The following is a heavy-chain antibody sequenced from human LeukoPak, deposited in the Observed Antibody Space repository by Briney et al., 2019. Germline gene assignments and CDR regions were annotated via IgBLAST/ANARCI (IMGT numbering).Heavy chain of an antibody. CDR2: ISGSGGST. V-gene: IGHV3-23*01. D-gene: IGHD4-11*01. Sequence: GGSLRLSCAASGFTFSSYAMSWVRQAPGKGLEWVSAISGSGGSTYYADSVKGRFTISRDNSKNTLYLQMNSLRAEDTAVYYCAKDPPRAAWFSADYTNYGDWGQGTLVTVSS. CDR1: GFTFSSYA. J-gene: IGHJ4*02. CDR3: AKDPPRAAWFSADYTNYGD.